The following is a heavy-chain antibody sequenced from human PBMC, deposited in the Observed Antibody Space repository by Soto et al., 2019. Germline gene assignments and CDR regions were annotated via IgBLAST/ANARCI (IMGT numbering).Heavy chain of an antibody. CDR2: INPVESEK. D-gene: IGHD7-27*01. Sequence: GGSLRLSCAASGFTVSNAWMSWVRQAPGKGLEWVADINPVESEKYYVDSVKGRFTVSRDNAKNSLYLQMNSLRVEDTALYYCARAPAWGSLDYWGLGTLVTVSS. V-gene: IGHV3-7*01. CDR3: ARAPAWGSLDY. J-gene: IGHJ4*02. CDR1: GFTVSNAW.